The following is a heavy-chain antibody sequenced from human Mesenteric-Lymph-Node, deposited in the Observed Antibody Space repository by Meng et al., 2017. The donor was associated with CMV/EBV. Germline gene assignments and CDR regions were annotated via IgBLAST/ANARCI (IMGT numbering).Heavy chain of an antibody. CDR2: IWYDGSNK. CDR1: GFTFSSYG. J-gene: IGHJ6*02. V-gene: IGHV3-33*06. CDR3: AKGGEDYYGMDV. Sequence: GESLKISCAASGFTFSSYGTHWVRQAPGKGLEWVAVIWYDGSNKYYADSVKGRFTISRDNSKNTLYLQMNSLRAEDTAVYYCAKGGEDYYGMDVWGQGTTVTVSS. D-gene: IGHD3-16*01.